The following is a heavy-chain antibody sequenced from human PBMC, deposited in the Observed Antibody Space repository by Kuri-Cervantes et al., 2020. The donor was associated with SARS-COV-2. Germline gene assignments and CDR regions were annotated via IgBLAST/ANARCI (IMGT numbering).Heavy chain of an antibody. CDR3: ARDRVVVVAATSPHYYGMDV. D-gene: IGHD2-15*01. Sequence: ASVKVSCKASGYTFTSYYMHWVRQAPGQGLEWMGIINPSGGSTSYAQKFQGRVTMTRDTSTSTVYMELSSLRSDDTAVYYCARDRVVVVAATSPHYYGMDVWAKGTTVTVSS. CDR1: GYTFTSYY. J-gene: IGHJ6*04. V-gene: IGHV1-46*01. CDR2: INPSGGST.